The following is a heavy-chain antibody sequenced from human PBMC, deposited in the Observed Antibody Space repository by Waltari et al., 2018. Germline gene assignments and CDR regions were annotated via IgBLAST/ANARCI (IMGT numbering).Heavy chain of an antibody. CDR1: GFTFSSYA. CDR3: AKSEGDYYDSSGYYYGGNWFDP. D-gene: IGHD3-22*01. J-gene: IGHJ5*02. V-gene: IGHV3-23*01. Sequence: EVQLLESGGGLVQPGGSLRLSCAASGFTFSSYAISWVRQAPGKGLEWVSAISGSGGSTYYADSVKGRFTISRDNSKNTLYLQMNSLRAEDTAVYYCAKSEGDYYDSSGYYYGGNWFDPWGQGTLVTVSS. CDR2: ISGSGGST.